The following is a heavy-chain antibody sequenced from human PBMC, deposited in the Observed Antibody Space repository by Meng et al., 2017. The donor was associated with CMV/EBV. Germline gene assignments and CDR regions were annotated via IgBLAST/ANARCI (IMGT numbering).Heavy chain of an antibody. Sequence: SVKVSCKASGGTFSSYAISWVRQAPGQGLEWMGGIIPIFGTANYAQKFQGRVTITTDESTSTAYMELSSLRSEDTAVYYCASSSTVTTFRVYFYYGMDVRGQGTTVTVSS. V-gene: IGHV1-69*05. D-gene: IGHD4-11*01. CDR2: IIPIFGTA. J-gene: IGHJ6*02. CDR1: GGTFSSYA. CDR3: ASSSTVTTFRVYFYYGMDV.